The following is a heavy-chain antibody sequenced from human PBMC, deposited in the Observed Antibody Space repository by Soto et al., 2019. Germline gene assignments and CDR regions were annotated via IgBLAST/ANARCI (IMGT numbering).Heavy chain of an antibody. V-gene: IGHV1-46*01. CDR1: GYTFTSYY. J-gene: IGHJ4*02. CDR3: AGPNSGGWPIFDY. Sequence: QVQLVQSGAEVKKPGASVKVSCKASGYTFTSYYMHWVRQAPGQGLEWMGIINPSGGSTSYAQKFQGRVTMTRDTSTSTVDMELSSLRSEDTAVYYCAGPNSGGWPIFDYWGQGTLVTVSS. D-gene: IGHD6-19*01. CDR2: INPSGGST.